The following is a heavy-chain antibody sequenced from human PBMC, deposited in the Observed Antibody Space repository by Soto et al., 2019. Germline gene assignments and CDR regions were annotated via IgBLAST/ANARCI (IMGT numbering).Heavy chain of an antibody. D-gene: IGHD4-17*01. CDR2: IIPILGIA. Sequence: QVQLVQSGAEVKKPGSSVKVSCKASGGTVSYYTISWVRQAPGQGLEWMGRIIPILGIANYAQKFQGRVTIAADKSTSRVHMELSSLRSEDTAVYYCASNYGGNSYWGQGTLVTVSS. CDR1: GGTVSYYT. J-gene: IGHJ4*02. CDR3: ASNYGGNSY. V-gene: IGHV1-69*02.